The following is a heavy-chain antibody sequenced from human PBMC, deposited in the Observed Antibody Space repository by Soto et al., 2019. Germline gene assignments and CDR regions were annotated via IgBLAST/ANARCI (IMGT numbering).Heavy chain of an antibody. CDR1: GGSISSYY. CDR3: ARRPLSNYYFDY. CDR2: IYYSGST. V-gene: IGHV4-59*08. Sequence: TLSLTCTVSGGSISSYYWSWIRQPPGKGLEWIGYIYYSGSTNYNPSLKSRVTISVDTSKNQFSLKLSSVTAADTAVYYCARRPLSNYYFDYWGQGTLVTVSS. J-gene: IGHJ4*02.